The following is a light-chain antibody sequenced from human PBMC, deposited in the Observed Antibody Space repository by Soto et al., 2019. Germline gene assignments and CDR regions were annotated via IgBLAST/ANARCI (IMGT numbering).Light chain of an antibody. CDR1: QSVRTF. CDR3: QQRSNWPKIT. V-gene: IGKV3-11*01. Sequence: EIVLTESPATLSLSRWDIATLSCRASQSVRTFLAWYQQKPGQAPKLLIYDASNRAAGIPARFDGSGSGTDFTLTISSLEPEDVAVYYCQQRSNWPKITFGQGTRLEIK. CDR2: DAS. J-gene: IGKJ5*01.